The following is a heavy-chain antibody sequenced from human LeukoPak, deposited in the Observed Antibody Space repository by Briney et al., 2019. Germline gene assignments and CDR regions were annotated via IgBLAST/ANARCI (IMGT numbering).Heavy chain of an antibody. CDR3: AREGTTLWYYFDY. D-gene: IGHD4-11*01. CDR1: GFTFSSYW. J-gene: IGHJ4*02. Sequence: GGSLRLSCAASGFTFSSYWMSWVRQAPGKGLEWVANIKQDGSDKYYVDSVKGRFTISRDNAKNSLYLQMNSLRAEDTAVYYCAREGTTLWYYFDYWGQGTLVTVFS. CDR2: IKQDGSDK. V-gene: IGHV3-7*01.